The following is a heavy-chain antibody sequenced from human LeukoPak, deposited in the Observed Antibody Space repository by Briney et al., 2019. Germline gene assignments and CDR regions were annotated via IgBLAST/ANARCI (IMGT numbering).Heavy chain of an antibody. Sequence: ASVKVSCKASGYTFTGYYMHWVRQAPGQGLDWMGWINPNSGGTNYAQKFQGRVTMTRDTSINTAYMELSRLRSDDTAVYYCARDREGAIAVAGYYFDYWGQGTLVAVSS. D-gene: IGHD6-19*01. J-gene: IGHJ4*02. V-gene: IGHV1-2*02. CDR1: GYTFTGYY. CDR3: ARDREGAIAVAGYYFDY. CDR2: INPNSGGT.